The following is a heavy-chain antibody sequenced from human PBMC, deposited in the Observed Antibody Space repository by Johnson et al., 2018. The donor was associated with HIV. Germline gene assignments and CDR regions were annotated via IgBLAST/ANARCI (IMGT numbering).Heavy chain of an antibody. V-gene: IGHV3-30*14. CDR2: ISSDGRNK. CDR1: GFTFSSYA. J-gene: IGHJ3*02. CDR3: ARDYETI. D-gene: IGHD3-16*01. Sequence: QVQLVESGGGVVQPGRSLRLSCAASGFTFSSYAMHWVRQAPGKGLEWVAVISSDGRNKYYADSVKGRFTISRDNSKNTLYLEMNSLRAEDTAVYYCARDYETIWGQGTMVTVSS.